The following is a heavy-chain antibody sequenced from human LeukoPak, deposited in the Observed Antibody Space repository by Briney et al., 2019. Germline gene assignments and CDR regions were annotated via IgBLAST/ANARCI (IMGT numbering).Heavy chain of an antibody. CDR1: GGSINGYF. CDR3: ARSARVEPGTGYYFDS. J-gene: IGHJ4*02. CDR2: ILTNGNT. D-gene: IGHD2-15*01. V-gene: IGHV4-4*07. Sequence: PSETLSLTCTVSGGSINGYFWSWMRQPAGKGLEWIGRILTNGNTDYNPSLNSRVTMSMDTSRNQFSLKLRSVSAADTAVYYYARSARVEPGTGYYFDSWGRGTLVTVSS.